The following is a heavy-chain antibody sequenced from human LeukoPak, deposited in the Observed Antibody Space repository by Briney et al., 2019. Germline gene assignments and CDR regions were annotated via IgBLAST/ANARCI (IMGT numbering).Heavy chain of an antibody. V-gene: IGHV4-38-2*02. D-gene: IGHD1-26*01. Sequence: SETLSLTCTVSGYSISSGYYWGWIRQPPGKGLEWIGNIYHSGSTYYNPSLKSRVTISVDTSKNQFSLKLSSVTAADTAVYYCARAPVGAPRGLAFDYWGQGTLITVSS. J-gene: IGHJ4*02. CDR2: IYHSGST. CDR1: GYSISSGYY. CDR3: ARAPVGAPRGLAFDY.